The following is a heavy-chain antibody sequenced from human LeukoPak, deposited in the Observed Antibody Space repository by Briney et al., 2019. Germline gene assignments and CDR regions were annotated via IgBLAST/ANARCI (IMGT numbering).Heavy chain of an antibody. J-gene: IGHJ4*02. CDR2: IYYSGYT. CDR1: GGSISSSSYY. D-gene: IGHD3-16*02. CDR3: AKWDRIMITFGGVIVR. V-gene: IGHV4-39*01. Sequence: PSETLSLTCTVSGGSISSSSYYWGWIRQPPGKGLEWIGSIYYSGYTYYNPSLESRVTISVDTSKNQFSLKLSSVTAADTAVYYCAKWDRIMITFGGVIVRWGQGTLVTVSS.